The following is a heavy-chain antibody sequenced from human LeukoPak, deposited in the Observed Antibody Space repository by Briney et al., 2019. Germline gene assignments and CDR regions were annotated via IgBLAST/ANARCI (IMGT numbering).Heavy chain of an antibody. D-gene: IGHD1-14*01. CDR1: GFTFDDYA. CDR2: ISWDGGST. CDR3: AKDRYYYYYYMDV. Sequence: GGSLRLSCAASGFTFDDYAMHWVRQAPGKGLEWVSLISWDGGSTYYADSVKGRFTISRDNSKNSLYLQMNSLRAEDTALYYCAKDRYYYYYYMDVWGKGTTVTVSS. J-gene: IGHJ6*03. V-gene: IGHV3-43D*03.